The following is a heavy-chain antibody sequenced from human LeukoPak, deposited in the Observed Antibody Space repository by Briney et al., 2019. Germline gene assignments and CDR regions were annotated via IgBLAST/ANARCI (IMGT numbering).Heavy chain of an antibody. D-gene: IGHD3-10*01. CDR2: ISGSGGST. J-gene: IGHJ4*02. CDR3: AKRGLPYGSGPTLSYYFDY. V-gene: IGHV3-23*01. Sequence: GGSLRLSCAASGFTFSSYAMSWVRQAPGKGLEWVSAISGSGGSTYYADSVKGRFTISRDNSKNTLYLQMNSLRAEDTAVYYCAKRGLPYGSGPTLSYYFDYWGQGTLVTVSS. CDR1: GFTFSSYA.